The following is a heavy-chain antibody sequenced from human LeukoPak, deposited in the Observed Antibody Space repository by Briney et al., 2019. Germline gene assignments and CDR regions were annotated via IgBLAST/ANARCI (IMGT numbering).Heavy chain of an antibody. D-gene: IGHD6-13*01. V-gene: IGHV1-69*05. CDR1: GGTFSSYA. CDR3: ARGGAAAGIDFDY. J-gene: IGHJ4*02. Sequence: SVKVSCKASGGTFSSYAISWVRQAPGQGLEWMGGIIPIFGTANYAQKFQGRVTITTDESTSTAYMELSSLRSEDTAVYYCARGGAAAGIDFDYWGQGTLVTVSS. CDR2: IIPIFGTA.